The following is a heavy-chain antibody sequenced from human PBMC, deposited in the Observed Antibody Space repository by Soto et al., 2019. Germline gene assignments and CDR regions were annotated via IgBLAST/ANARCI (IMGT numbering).Heavy chain of an antibody. Sequence: ASVKVSCKASGGTFSSYAISWVRQAPGQGLEWMGGIIPIFGTANYAQKFQGRVTITADESTSTAYMELSSLRSEDTAVYYCARDYDYVWGSYRYTDHNYGMDVWGQGTTVTVSS. CDR3: ARDYDYVWGSYRYTDHNYGMDV. J-gene: IGHJ6*02. CDR2: IIPIFGTA. CDR1: GGTFSSYA. V-gene: IGHV1-69*13. D-gene: IGHD3-16*02.